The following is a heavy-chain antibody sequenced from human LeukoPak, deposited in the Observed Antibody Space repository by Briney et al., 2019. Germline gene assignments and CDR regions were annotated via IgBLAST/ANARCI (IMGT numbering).Heavy chain of an antibody. V-gene: IGHV1-18*01. CDR1: GYTFTSYG. D-gene: IGHD6-6*01. CDR3: ARDLDSSSPITTLY. J-gene: IGHJ4*02. Sequence: ASVTVSCKASGYTFTSYGISWVRQAPGQGLDGLGWISAYNGNTNYAQKLQGRVTMTTDTSTSTAYMELRSLRSDDTAVYYCARDLDSSSPITTLYWGQGTLVTVSS. CDR2: ISAYNGNT.